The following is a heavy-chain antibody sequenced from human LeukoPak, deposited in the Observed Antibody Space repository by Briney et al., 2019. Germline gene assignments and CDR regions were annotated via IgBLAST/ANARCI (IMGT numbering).Heavy chain of an antibody. V-gene: IGHV4-59*01. Sequence: PSETLSLSCTVSGDSISDYYWNWIRQPPGKGLEWIGYVFYSGSTNYNPSLKSRVTISVDTSKNQFSLKLSSVTAADTAVYYCASDSPGSSGSYQFDYWGQGTLVTVSS. CDR2: VFYSGST. D-gene: IGHD3-10*01. CDR3: ASDSPGSSGSYQFDY. J-gene: IGHJ4*02. CDR1: GDSISDYY.